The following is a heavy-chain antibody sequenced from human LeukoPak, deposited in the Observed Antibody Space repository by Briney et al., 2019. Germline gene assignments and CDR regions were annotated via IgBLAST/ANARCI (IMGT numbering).Heavy chain of an antibody. CDR1: GFTFCCYA. D-gene: IGHD4-23*01. CDR3: MKYSYGGKVFDY. J-gene: IGHJ4*02. CDR2: VRNNGGST. Sequence: GGSLTLSCSASGFTFCCYAMHWVRPATGKGRVYVLDVRNNGGSTYYADSVKGSFTISRDNSTNKLYLQMSSLRAEDTSVYYCMKYSYGGKVFDYCGEGTLVTVSS. V-gene: IGHV3-64D*09.